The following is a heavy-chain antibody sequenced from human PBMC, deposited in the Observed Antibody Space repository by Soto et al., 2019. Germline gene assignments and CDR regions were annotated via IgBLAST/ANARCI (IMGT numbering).Heavy chain of an antibody. V-gene: IGHV4-30-2*03. D-gene: IGHD4-4*01. CDR1: GGSISSGGYS. J-gene: IGHJ5*02. CDR3: ATSNWFDP. CDR2: IYHSGST. Sequence: SETLSLTCAVSGGSISSGGYSWSWIRQPPGKGLECIGYIYHSGSTYYNPSLKSRVTISVDTSKNQFSLKLSSVTAADTAVYYCATSNWFDPWGQGTLVTVSS.